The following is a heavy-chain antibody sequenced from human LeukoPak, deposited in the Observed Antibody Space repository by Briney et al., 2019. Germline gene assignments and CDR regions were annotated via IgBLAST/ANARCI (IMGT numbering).Heavy chain of an antibody. CDR1: GFTVSSNY. CDR2: IYSGGST. Sequence: GGSLRLSCAASGFTVSSNYMSWVRQAPGKGLEWVSVIYSGGSTYYADSVKGRFTISRDNSKNTLYLQMNSLRAEDTAVYYCARDLFAAAGTFDYWGQGILVTVSS. D-gene: IGHD6-13*01. V-gene: IGHV3-53*01. J-gene: IGHJ4*02. CDR3: ARDLFAAAGTFDY.